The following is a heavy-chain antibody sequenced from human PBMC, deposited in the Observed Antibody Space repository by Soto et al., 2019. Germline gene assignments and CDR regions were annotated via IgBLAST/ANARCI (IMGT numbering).Heavy chain of an antibody. Sequence: PVGSLRLSCAASGFTFSSFGMHWVRQVPGKGLEWVALISYDGSKKYYADSVKGRFTISRDKSKNTLYLQMNSLRVEDTAVYYCAKDRGWSSADLDYWGQGTLVTVSS. CDR3: AKDRGWSSADLDY. J-gene: IGHJ4*01. CDR1: GFTFSSFG. V-gene: IGHV3-30*18. CDR2: ISYDGSKK. D-gene: IGHD6-19*01.